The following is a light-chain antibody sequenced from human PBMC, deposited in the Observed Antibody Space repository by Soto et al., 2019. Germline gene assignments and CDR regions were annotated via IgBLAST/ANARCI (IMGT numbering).Light chain of an antibody. CDR1: QSITTY. V-gene: IGKV1-39*01. CDR2: AAS. J-gene: IGKJ4*01. Sequence: DIQMTQSPSSLSASVGDRVTVTCRSSQSITTYLNWYQQKPGKAPKLLIYAASSLQSGVPSRFSGGGSLTDFTLTISSLQPEDFATYYCQQTYSVPLTFGGGTKVEIK. CDR3: QQTYSVPLT.